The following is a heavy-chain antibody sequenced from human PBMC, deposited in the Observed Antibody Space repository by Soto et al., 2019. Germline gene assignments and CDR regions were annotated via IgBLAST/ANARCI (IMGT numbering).Heavy chain of an antibody. J-gene: IGHJ4*02. Sequence: QVQLVESGGGVVQPGRSLRLSCAASGFTFSSYAMHWVRQAPGKGLEWVAVISYDGSNKYYADSVKGRFTISRDNSKNTLYLQLNSLRAEDTAVYYCARDKIDLRFLEWSYYFDYWGQVTLVTVSS. D-gene: IGHD3-3*01. V-gene: IGHV3-30-3*01. CDR2: ISYDGSNK. CDR3: ARDKIDLRFLEWSYYFDY. CDR1: GFTFSSYA.